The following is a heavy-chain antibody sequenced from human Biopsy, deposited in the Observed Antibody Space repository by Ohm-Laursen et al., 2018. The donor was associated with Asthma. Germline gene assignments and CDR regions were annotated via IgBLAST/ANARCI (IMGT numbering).Heavy chain of an antibody. Sequence: VASVKVSCKTSGYTFNSAGITWVRQAPGQGLERMGWISVYNGNTKVAQKLQDRVTMITDTSMSTAYMELRSLRSDDTAVYFCARAVDYSHYYGIDVWGQGTTVTVS. CDR2: ISVYNGNT. V-gene: IGHV1-18*01. CDR1: GYTFNSAG. J-gene: IGHJ6*02. CDR3: ARAVDYSHYYGIDV. D-gene: IGHD3-10*01.